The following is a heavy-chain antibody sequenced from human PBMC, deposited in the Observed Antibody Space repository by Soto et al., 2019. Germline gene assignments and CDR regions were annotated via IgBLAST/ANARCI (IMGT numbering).Heavy chain of an antibody. CDR2: ISSASSYI. J-gene: IGHJ4*02. CDR3: ARDQAGSGYYWPDY. D-gene: IGHD3-22*01. V-gene: IGHV3-21*01. Sequence: GESLKISCAASGFTFRSYAMNWVRQAPGKGLEWVSSISSASSYIYYADSLKGRFTISRDNAKNSLYLQMDSLRAEDTAVYYCARDQAGSGYYWPDYWGQGTRVTVSS. CDR1: GFTFRSYA.